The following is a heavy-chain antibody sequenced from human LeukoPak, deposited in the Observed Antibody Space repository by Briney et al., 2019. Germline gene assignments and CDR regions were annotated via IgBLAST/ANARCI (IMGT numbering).Heavy chain of an antibody. D-gene: IGHD6-13*01. CDR2: IYYSGTT. Sequence: SETLSLTCAVYGGSFSGYYWSWIRQPPGKGLEWIGYIYYSGTTYYNPSLESRVTISVDTSKNQFSLKLSSVTAADTAVYYCARDGSMAAATPNDYWGQGTLVTVSS. V-gene: IGHV4-30-4*08. CDR3: ARDGSMAAATPNDY. CDR1: GGSFSGYY. J-gene: IGHJ4*02.